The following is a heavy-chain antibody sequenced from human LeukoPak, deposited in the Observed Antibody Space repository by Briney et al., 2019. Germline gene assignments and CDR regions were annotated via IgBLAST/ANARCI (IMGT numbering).Heavy chain of an antibody. J-gene: IGHJ6*02. CDR1: GFSFGSYS. CDR2: VGIISDTV. V-gene: IGHV3-48*04. CDR3: ARNLDV. Sequence: GGSLRLSCAASGFSFGSYSMNWVRQASGKGLEWIPFVGIISDTVYYADSVKGRFTISRDNAQNSLYLQMDSLRAEDTAVYYCARNLDVWGQGTTVTVSS.